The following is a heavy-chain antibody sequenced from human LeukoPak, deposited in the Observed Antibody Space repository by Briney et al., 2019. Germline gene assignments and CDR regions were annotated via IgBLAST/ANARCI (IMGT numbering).Heavy chain of an antibody. V-gene: IGHV4-39*07. J-gene: IGHJ5*02. Sequence: PSETLSLTCTVSGGSISSSSYYWVWIRQPPGKGLEWIGSIYYSGSTYYKPSLKSRVTISVDKSKNQFSLKLSSVTAADTAVYYCARDGQQLVRGDWFDAWGQGTLVTVSS. D-gene: IGHD6-13*01. CDR2: IYYSGST. CDR1: GGSISSSSYY. CDR3: ARDGQQLVRGDWFDA.